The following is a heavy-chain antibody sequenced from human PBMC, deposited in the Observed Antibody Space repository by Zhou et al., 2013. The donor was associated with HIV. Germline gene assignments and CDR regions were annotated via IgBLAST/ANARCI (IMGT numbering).Heavy chain of an antibody. Sequence: QVQLQESGPGLVKPSETLSLTCTVSGGSISSHYWSWIRQPPGKGLEWIGYTHYSGSTNYNPSLKSRVTISVDTSKNQFSLKLSSVTAADTAVYYCARYLRGSVYHLDYWGQGNPGHRLP. V-gene: IGHV4-59*11. CDR3: ARYLRGSVYHLDY. CDR2: THYSGST. D-gene: IGHD5-12*01. CDR1: GGSISSHY. J-gene: IGHJ4*02.